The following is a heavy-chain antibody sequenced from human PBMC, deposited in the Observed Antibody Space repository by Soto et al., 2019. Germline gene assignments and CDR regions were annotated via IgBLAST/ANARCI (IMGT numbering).Heavy chain of an antibody. CDR3: AKARVVAGICEVDY. D-gene: IGHD6-19*01. CDR2: VSYDGNQK. CDR1: GFTFSHSA. J-gene: IGHJ4*02. Sequence: GGSLRLSCAASGFTFSHSAMHWARQAPGKGLEWVAVVSYDGNQKYYADSVKGRFTISRDNFMNTLYLQMNSLRPEDTALYYCAKARVVAGICEVDYWGQGTLVTVSS. V-gene: IGHV3-30-3*01.